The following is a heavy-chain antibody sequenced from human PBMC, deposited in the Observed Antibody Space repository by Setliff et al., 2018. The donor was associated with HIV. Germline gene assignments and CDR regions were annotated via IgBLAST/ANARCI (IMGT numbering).Heavy chain of an antibody. CDR2: IYPGDSDT. J-gene: IGHJ3*02. CDR1: ASRLTNYW. D-gene: IGHD1-26*01. V-gene: IGHV5-51*01. Sequence: PGESLKISCQGSASRLTNYWIGWVRQMHGKGLELLGTIYPGDSDTRYSPSFQGQVTISADKSISTAYLQWSSLKASDTAMYYCARRGGSYYVSPHDAFDIWGQGTMVTVSS. CDR3: ARRGGSYYVSPHDAFDI.